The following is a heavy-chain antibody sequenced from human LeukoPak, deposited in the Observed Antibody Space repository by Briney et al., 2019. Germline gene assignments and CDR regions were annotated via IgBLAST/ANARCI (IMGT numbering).Heavy chain of an antibody. CDR1: GYTFTGYY. Sequence: ASVKVSCKASGYTFTGYYMHWVRQAPGQGLEWMGGIIPIFGTANYAQKFQGRVTITADESTSTAYMELSSLRSEDTAVYYCARAKLIIAAAVPGSLRQTQPSQYYYYGMDVWGQGTTVTVSS. D-gene: IGHD6-13*01. J-gene: IGHJ6*02. CDR2: IIPIFGTA. V-gene: IGHV1-69*13. CDR3: ARAKLIIAAAVPGSLRQTQPSQYYYYGMDV.